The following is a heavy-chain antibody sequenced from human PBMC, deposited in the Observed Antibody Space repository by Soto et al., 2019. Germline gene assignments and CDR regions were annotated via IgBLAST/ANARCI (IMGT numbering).Heavy chain of an antibody. J-gene: IGHJ5*02. D-gene: IGHD3-3*01. CDR2: SYFTGTT. Sequence: SETLSLTCSVSGVSIRSHYWTWIRQSPGKGLEWLGYSYFTGTTNYNPSLKSRVSISLDTSKNQMSLKLNSMTAADTAVYYCARGDGYYDFWSGYFDPWGQGTLVTVSS. CDR3: ARGDGYYDFWSGYFDP. CDR1: GVSIRSHY. V-gene: IGHV4-59*11.